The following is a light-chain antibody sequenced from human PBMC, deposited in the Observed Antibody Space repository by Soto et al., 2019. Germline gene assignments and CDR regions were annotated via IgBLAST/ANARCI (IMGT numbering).Light chain of an antibody. CDR1: SSNIGAGYD. Sequence: QSVLTQPPSVSGAPGQRVTISCTGSSSNIGAGYDVHWYQQLPGAAPKLLIYGSSNRPSGVPDRFSGSKSGTSASLAITGLQDEDEADYYCQSYDSSSLVFGGGTKVTVL. J-gene: IGLJ2*01. CDR2: GSS. V-gene: IGLV1-40*01. CDR3: QSYDSSSLV.